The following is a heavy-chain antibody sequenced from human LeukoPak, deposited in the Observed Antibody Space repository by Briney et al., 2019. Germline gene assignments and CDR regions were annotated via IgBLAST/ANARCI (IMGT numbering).Heavy chain of an antibody. D-gene: IGHD5-18*01. J-gene: IGHJ4*02. CDR2: ISYDGSDK. CDR3: AKSSGYSHGPPDY. Sequence: GGSLRLSCAASGFTFSSYGMHWVRQPPGKGLEWVVVISYDGSDKYYVDSVKGRFTISRDNPKNTLYLQMNSLRVEDTAVYYCAKSSGYSHGPPDYSGQGTLVTVSS. V-gene: IGHV3-30*18. CDR1: GFTFSSYG.